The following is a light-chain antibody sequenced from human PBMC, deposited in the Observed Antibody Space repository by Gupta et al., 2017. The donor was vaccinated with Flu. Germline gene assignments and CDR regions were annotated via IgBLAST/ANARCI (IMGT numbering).Light chain of an antibody. CDR2: GAS. CDR1: QSIAASY. CDR3: QQYGSSPWP. Sequence: EIVLTQSPDTLSLSPGERATLSRRASQSIAASYLAWYQQKPGQAPRLLIYGASTRAAGTPDRFSDSGFGTDFSLTISGLEPEDFAVYYCQQYGSSPWPFGQGTKVEVK. V-gene: IGKV3-20*01. J-gene: IGKJ1*01.